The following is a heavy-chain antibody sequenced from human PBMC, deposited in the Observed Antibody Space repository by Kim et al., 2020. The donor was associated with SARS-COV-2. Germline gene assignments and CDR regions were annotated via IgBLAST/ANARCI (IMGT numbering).Heavy chain of an antibody. D-gene: IGHD2-2*02. CDR2: INHSGST. V-gene: IGHV4-34*01. CDR3: ARGHGVVPAAIVKGGGWYDP. J-gene: IGHJ5*02. CDR1: GGSFSGYY. Sequence: SETLSLTCAVYGGSFSGYYWSWIRQPPGKGLEWIGEINHSGSTNYNPSLKSRVTISVDTSKNQFSLKLSSVTAADTAVYYCARGHGVVPAAIVKGGGWYDPWGPGTLVTVSS.